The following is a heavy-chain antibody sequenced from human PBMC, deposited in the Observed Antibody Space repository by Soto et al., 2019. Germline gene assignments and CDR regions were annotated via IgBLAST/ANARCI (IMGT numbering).Heavy chain of an antibody. V-gene: IGHV3-23*01. J-gene: IGHJ5*02. D-gene: IGHD3-3*01. CDR3: AVGRRKKSGSNTWFDP. Sequence: EVQLLESEGGLVQPGGSLRLSCTASGVTISSYAMNWVRQAPGKGLEWVSTISDTGGATFYAGSVKGRFTISRDNSKNTVYLQMRSLRVEDTAVYFCAVGRRKKSGSNTWFDPLGRGTLVTVSS. CDR2: ISDTGGAT. CDR1: GVTISSYA.